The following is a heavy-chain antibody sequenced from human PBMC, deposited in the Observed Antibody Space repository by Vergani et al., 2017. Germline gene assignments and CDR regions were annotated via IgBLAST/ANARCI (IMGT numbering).Heavy chain of an antibody. V-gene: IGHV5-51*01. CDR2: IYPGDSDT. CDR1: GYSFTSYW. CDR3: ARPTYYYDSSGYSQEDAFDI. D-gene: IGHD3-22*01. Sequence: EVQLVQSGAEVKKPGESLKISCKGSGYSFTSYWIGWVRQMPGEGLEWMGIIYPGDSDTRYSPSFQGQVTISADKSISTAYLQWSSLKASDTAMYYCARPTYYYDSSGYSQEDAFDIWGQGTMVTVSS. J-gene: IGHJ3*02.